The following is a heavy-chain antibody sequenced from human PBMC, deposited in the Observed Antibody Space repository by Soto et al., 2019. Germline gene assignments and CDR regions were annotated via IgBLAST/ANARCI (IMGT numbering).Heavy chain of an antibody. D-gene: IGHD2-15*01. CDR1: GFTFSSYG. V-gene: IGHV3-30*18. CDR3: AKDTCSGGSCYHWFDP. Sequence: QVQLVESGGGVVQPGRSLRLSCAASGFTFSSYGMHWVRQAPGKGLEWGPVISYDGSNKNYADPVKGRFTISRDNSKNTLYLQMNSLRAEDTAVYYCAKDTCSGGSCYHWFDPWGQGTLVTVSS. J-gene: IGHJ5*02. CDR2: ISYDGSNK.